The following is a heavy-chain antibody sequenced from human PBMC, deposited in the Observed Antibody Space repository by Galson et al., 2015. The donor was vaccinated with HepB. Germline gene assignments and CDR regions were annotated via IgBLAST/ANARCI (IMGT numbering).Heavy chain of an antibody. D-gene: IGHD2-15*01. CDR2: INHSGST. CDR3: ARGPFRVRRSHRTYSYYYGMDV. CDR1: GGSFSGYY. V-gene: IGHV4-34*01. Sequence: ETLSLTCAVYGGSFSGYYWSWIRQPPGKGLEWIGEINHSGSTNYNPSLKSRVTISADTSKKQFSLELSSVTAADTAVYYCARGPFRVRRSHRTYSYYYGMDVWGQGTTVTVSS. J-gene: IGHJ6*02.